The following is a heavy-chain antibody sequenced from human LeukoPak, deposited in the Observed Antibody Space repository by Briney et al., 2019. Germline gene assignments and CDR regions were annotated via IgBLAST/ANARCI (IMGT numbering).Heavy chain of an antibody. J-gene: IGHJ4*02. D-gene: IGHD3-22*01. Sequence: PGGSLRLSCGASGFVFSKYWMHWVRQVPGKGPVWVARLNSEGTITGYADSVRGRFTISRDNVKNTLYLQMNSLRVEDTAVYYCARGGFGEYDSSGLSWGQGTRVSVSS. V-gene: IGHV3-74*01. CDR2: LNSEGTIT. CDR3: ARGGFGEYDSSGLS. CDR1: GFVFSKYW.